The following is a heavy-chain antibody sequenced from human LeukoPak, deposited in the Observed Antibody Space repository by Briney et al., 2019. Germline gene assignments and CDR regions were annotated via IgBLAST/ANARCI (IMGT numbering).Heavy chain of an antibody. CDR1: GGSFSGYY. D-gene: IGHD3-22*01. CDR2: INHSGST. CDR3: AGSGYYDSSGHRPGRDY. Sequence: PSETLSLTCAVYGGSFSGYYWSWIRQPPGKGPEWIGEINHSGSTNYNPSLKSRVTISVDTSKNQFSLKLSSVTAADTAVYYCAGSGYYDSSGHRPGRDYWGQGTLVTVSS. V-gene: IGHV4-34*01. J-gene: IGHJ4*02.